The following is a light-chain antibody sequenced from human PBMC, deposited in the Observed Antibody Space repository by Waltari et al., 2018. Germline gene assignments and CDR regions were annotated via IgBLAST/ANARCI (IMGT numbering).Light chain of an antibody. J-gene: IGKJ1*01. V-gene: IGKV3-15*01. CDR1: QSVSSN. CDR2: GPS. CDR3: QQYNNWPPSRT. Sequence: IVMTQSPATLSVSLGERSTLPCRASQSVSSNLAWYQQKPGQSPRLLISGPSTRATGIPARFSGSGSGTEFTLTISSMQSEDFAVYYCQQYNNWPPSRTFGQGTKVEIK.